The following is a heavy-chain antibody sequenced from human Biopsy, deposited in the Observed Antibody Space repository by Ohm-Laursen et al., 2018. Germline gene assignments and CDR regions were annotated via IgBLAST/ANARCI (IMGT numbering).Heavy chain of an antibody. Sequence: SLRLSCSAFGFAFSYYGLHWVRQAPGKGLQWVAVMWSDGINKNYADSVKGRFTVSRDNSNNVLYLQMSSLRDEDSAVYYGARDDDTTGHYMILNHWGQGTLVTVFS. CDR1: GFAFSYYG. CDR2: MWSDGINK. D-gene: IGHD3-9*01. J-gene: IGHJ5*02. CDR3: ARDDDTTGHYMILNH. V-gene: IGHV3-33*01.